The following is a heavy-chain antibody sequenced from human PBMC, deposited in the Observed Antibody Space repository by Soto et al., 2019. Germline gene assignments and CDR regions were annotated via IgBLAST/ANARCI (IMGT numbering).Heavy chain of an antibody. CDR3: ARVKIFSSIAVGGPPDAFDI. D-gene: IGHD6-19*01. Sequence: PGGSLRLSCAASGFTFSSYSMSWVRQAPGKGLEWVSAISGSGGTTYYADSVKGRFTIFRDNSQNTLNLQMHSLRADDTAVYYCARVKIFSSIAVGGPPDAFDIWGQGTMVTVSS. CDR2: ISGSGGTT. J-gene: IGHJ3*02. CDR1: GFTFSSYS. V-gene: IGHV3-23*01.